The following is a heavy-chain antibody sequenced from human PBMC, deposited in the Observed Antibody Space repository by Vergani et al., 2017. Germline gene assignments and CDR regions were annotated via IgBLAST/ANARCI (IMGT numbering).Heavy chain of an antibody. J-gene: IGHJ4*02. CDR1: GYSFTSYW. V-gene: IGHV5-51*03. Sequence: EVQLVQSGAEVKTPGASLKISCKGSGYSFTSYWIGWVRQLPGKGLEWMGIIYPGDSDPRYGPSFQGPATISAGKSISTAYLQWSSLKASDTAMYYCARLDCSGGSCYAHYWGQGTLVTVSS. CDR3: ARLDCSGGSCYAHY. D-gene: IGHD2-15*01. CDR2: IYPGDSDP.